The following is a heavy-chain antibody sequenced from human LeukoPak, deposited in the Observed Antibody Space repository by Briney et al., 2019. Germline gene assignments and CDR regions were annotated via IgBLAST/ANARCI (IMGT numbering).Heavy chain of an antibody. J-gene: IGHJ5*02. D-gene: IGHD3-10*01. CDR3: ARGSPVASGRYSIYSS. CDR1: GFTFSSYA. V-gene: IGHV3-23*03. CDR2: IYGDGST. Sequence: PGGSPRLSCAASGFTFSSYAMSWVRQAPGKGLEWVAVIYGDGSTYYADSVKGRFTISSDNLKNTLSLQMDSLRAADTAMYYCARGSPVASGRYSIYSSWGQGTLVTVSP.